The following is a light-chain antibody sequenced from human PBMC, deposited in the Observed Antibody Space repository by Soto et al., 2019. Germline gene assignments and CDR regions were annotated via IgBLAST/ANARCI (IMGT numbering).Light chain of an antibody. Sequence: DIQMTQSPSSLSASVGDRVTITCRASHTFSSFLNWYQQKRGKPRTLLIYDAFHLRSSVPSRYAGSGGGAQFRPTLSSLQPGEFATYYCQQTYRPPFTFGQGTSLELK. V-gene: IGKV1-39*01. CDR2: DAF. CDR1: HTFSSF. J-gene: IGKJ2*01. CDR3: QQTYRPPFT.